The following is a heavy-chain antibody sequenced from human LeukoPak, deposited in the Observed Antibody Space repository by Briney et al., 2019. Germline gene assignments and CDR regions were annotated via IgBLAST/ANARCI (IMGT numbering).Heavy chain of an antibody. D-gene: IGHD6-13*01. V-gene: IGHV3-30*04. Sequence: PGGSLRLSCAASGFTFSSYAMHWVRQAPGKGLEWVAVISYDGSNKYYADSVKGRFTISRDNSKNTLYLQMNSLRAEDTAVYYCAKGTPGYSRESLTPLDYWGQGTLVTVSS. CDR3: AKGTPGYSRESLTPLDY. J-gene: IGHJ4*02. CDR2: ISYDGSNK. CDR1: GFTFSSYA.